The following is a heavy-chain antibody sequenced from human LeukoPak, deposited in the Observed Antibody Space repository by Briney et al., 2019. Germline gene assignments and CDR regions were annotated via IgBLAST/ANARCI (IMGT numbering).Heavy chain of an antibody. J-gene: IGHJ3*02. Sequence: SETLSLTCTVSGGSLSSYNWSWIRQPAGKGLEWIGRIYTSGSTNYNPSLKSRVTISVDKSKNQFSLKLSSVTAADTAVYYCARVWWDADAFDIWGQGTMVTVSS. V-gene: IGHV4-4*07. D-gene: IGHD2-8*02. CDR1: GGSLSSYN. CDR3: ARVWWDADAFDI. CDR2: IYTSGST.